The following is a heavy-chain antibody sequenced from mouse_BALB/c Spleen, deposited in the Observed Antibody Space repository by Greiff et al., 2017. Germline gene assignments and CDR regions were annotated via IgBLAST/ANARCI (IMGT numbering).Heavy chain of an antibody. CDR3: ASDYRYDAAWFAY. J-gene: IGHJ3*01. V-gene: IGHV1-31*01. CDR1: GYSFTGYY. Sequence: VQLQQSGPELVKPGASVKISCKASGYSFTGYYMHWVKQSHVKSLEWIGRINPYNGATSYNQNFKDKASLTVDKSSSTAYMELHSLTSEDSAVYYCASDYRYDAAWFAYWGQGTLVTVSA. D-gene: IGHD2-14*01. CDR2: INPYNGAT.